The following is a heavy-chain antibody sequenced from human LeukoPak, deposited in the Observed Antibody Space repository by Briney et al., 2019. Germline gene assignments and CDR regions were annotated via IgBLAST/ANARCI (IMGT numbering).Heavy chain of an antibody. Sequence: GGSLRLSCVASGFSFTNYWMHWVRQSPGKGLEWVSRVDNDGSDTIYADSVRGRFTISRDNAQNTVFLQMSSLRVEDTAVYYCARGGYGHGFDIWGRGTMVTVSS. D-gene: IGHD5-12*01. CDR1: GFSFTNYW. V-gene: IGHV3-74*01. CDR3: ARGGYGHGFDI. J-gene: IGHJ3*02. CDR2: VDNDGSDT.